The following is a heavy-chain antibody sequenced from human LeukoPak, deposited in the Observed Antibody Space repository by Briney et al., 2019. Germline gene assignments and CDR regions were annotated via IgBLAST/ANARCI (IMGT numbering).Heavy chain of an antibody. CDR1: GGSISSGDYY. D-gene: IGHD4-17*01. J-gene: IGHJ4*02. CDR2: IFYSGGM. CDR3: VRQTTVISFDY. V-gene: IGHV4-30-4*01. Sequence: PSETLSLTCTVSGGSISSGDYYWTWIRQPPGKGLEWMGYIFYSGGMYYNPSLKSRLTISVDTSKNQFSLKLRSVTAADTAVYYCVRQTTVISFDYWGQGALVTVSS.